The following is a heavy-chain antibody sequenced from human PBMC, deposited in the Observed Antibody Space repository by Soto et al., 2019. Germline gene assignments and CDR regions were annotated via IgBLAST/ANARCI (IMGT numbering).Heavy chain of an antibody. D-gene: IGHD6-19*01. CDR1: GFTFNDFS. V-gene: IGHV3-21*01. CDR2: ISSGGSYR. Sequence: GGSLRLSCAASGFTFNDFSMNWVRQAPGKGLEWVSSISSGGSYRFYADSMKGRFTISRDNTKKLLYLQMNSLRAEDTALYYCARSLRAVAGLDSFDMWGQGTAVTVSS. CDR3: ARSLRAVAGLDSFDM. J-gene: IGHJ3*02.